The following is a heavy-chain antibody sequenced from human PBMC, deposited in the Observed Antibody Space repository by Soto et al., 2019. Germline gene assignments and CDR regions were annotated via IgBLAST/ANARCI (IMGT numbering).Heavy chain of an antibody. CDR3: ARADCGGDCYAGY. D-gene: IGHD2-21*02. CDR2: IIPIFGTA. V-gene: IGHV1-69*13. CDR1: GGTFSSYA. Sequence: SVKVSCKASGGTFSSYAISWVRQAPGQGLEWVGGIIPIFGTANYAQKFQGRVTITADESTSTAYMELSSLRSEDTAVYYCARADCGGDCYAGYWGQGTLVTVSS. J-gene: IGHJ4*02.